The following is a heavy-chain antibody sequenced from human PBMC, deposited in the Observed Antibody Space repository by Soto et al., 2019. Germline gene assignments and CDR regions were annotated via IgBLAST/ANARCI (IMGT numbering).Heavy chain of an antibody. V-gene: IGHV4-34*01. CDR3: ARGAGYCSGGSCYSVEY. CDR1: GGSFSGYY. D-gene: IGHD2-15*01. CDR2: INHSGST. Sequence: SDTLSLTCAVYGGSFSGYYWSWIRQPPGKGLEWIGEINHSGSTNYNPSLKSRVTISVDTSKNQFSLKLSSLTAADTAVYYCARGAGYCSGGSCYSVEYWGQGTVVTV. J-gene: IGHJ4*02.